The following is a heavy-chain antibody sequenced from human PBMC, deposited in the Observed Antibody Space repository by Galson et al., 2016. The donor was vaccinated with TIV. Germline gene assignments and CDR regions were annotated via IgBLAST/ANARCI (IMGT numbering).Heavy chain of an antibody. CDR2: INGEGFIT. V-gene: IGHV3-74*01. D-gene: IGHD3-22*01. J-gene: IGHJ4*02. CDR3: ARHAHYYDISSVYPLDF. Sequence: SLRLSCAASGFTFTTYWMHWVRQAPGKGLVWVSRINGEGFITNYADSVKGRFTISRGNAKNTLYLQMDGLSAEDTAVYYCARHAHYYDISSVYPLDFSGRGALVTVSS. CDR1: GFTFTTYW.